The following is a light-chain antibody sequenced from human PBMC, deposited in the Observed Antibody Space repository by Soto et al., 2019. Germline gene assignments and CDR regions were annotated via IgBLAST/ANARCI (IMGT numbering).Light chain of an antibody. Sequence: DLQMTQSPSSLSASVGDRVTITCQASQDISNYLNWYQQKPGKAPKLLIYDASNLETGVPSRFSGSGSGTDFTFTINSLQPEDIATYYCQQYDNLPLTFGPGTKVDIK. CDR2: DAS. CDR1: QDISNY. J-gene: IGKJ3*01. CDR3: QQYDNLPLT. V-gene: IGKV1-33*01.